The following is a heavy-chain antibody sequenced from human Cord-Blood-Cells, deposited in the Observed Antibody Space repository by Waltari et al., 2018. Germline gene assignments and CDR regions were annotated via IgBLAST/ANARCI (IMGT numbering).Heavy chain of an antibody. V-gene: IGHV4-59*01. CDR3: ARDTVGATD. CDR2: INYSGST. CDR1: GGSISSYY. Sequence: QVQLQESGPGLVKPSETLSLTCTVSGGSISSYYWSWLRQPPGKGLDWIGYINYSGSTDYDPSLKSRVTRSVDTSKNQFSLKLSSVTAADTAVYYCARDTVGATDWGQGTLVTVSA. J-gene: IGHJ4*02. D-gene: IGHD1-26*01.